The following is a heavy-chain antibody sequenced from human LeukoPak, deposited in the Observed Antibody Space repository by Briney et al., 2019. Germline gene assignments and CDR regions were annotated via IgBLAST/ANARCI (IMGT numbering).Heavy chain of an antibody. J-gene: IGHJ4*02. CDR3: ARHLNYYLDY. CDR2: INKDGRST. CDR1: GFTLSSYW. Sequence: PGGSLRLSCAASGFTLSSYWMHWVRQAPGKGLVWVSRINKDGRSTSYADSVKGRFTISRDNAKNTLYLQMNSLRAEDTAVYYCARHLNYYLDYWGQGTLVTVSS. D-gene: IGHD3-10*01. V-gene: IGHV3-74*01.